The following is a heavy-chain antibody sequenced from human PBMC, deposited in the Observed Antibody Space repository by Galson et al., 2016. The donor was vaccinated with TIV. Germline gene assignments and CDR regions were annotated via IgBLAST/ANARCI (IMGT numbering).Heavy chain of an antibody. Sequence: SLRLSCAASGFTFSSYGMHWVRLAPGKGLQWLAAIWYDGSNIHYAESVKGRFTISRDNSKKTLYLQMNSLRAEDTAIYYCAREFRDYYVAYWGQGTLVTVSS. J-gene: IGHJ4*02. CDR3: AREFRDYYVAY. V-gene: IGHV3-33*01. CDR1: GFTFSSYG. D-gene: IGHD3-10*01. CDR2: IWYDGSNI.